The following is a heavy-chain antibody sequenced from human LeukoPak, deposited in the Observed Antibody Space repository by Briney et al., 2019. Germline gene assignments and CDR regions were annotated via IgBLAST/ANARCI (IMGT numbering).Heavy chain of an antibody. Sequence: GGSLRLSCAASEFTFSSYSMNWVRQAPGKGLEWVSYISSSSSTIYYADSVKGRFTISRDNAKNSLYLQRNSLRAEDTAVYYCARVGVRFAYWGQGTLVSVSS. V-gene: IGHV3-48*01. J-gene: IGHJ4*02. D-gene: IGHD3-16*02. CDR2: ISSSSSTI. CDR3: ARVGVRFAY. CDR1: EFTFSSYS.